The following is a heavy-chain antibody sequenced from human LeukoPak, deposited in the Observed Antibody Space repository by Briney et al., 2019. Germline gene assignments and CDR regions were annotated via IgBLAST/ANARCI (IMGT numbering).Heavy chain of an antibody. J-gene: IGHJ4*02. CDR3: AKDLSRIAVAGTMGGFDY. D-gene: IGHD6-19*01. CDR2: IRYDGSNK. CDR1: GFTFSSYG. V-gene: IGHV3-30*02. Sequence: GGSLRLSCAASGFTFSSYGMHWVRQAPGKGLEWVAFIRYDGSNKYYADSVKGRFTISRDNSKNTLYLQMNSLRAEDTAVYYCAKDLSRIAVAGTMGGFDYWGQGTLVTVSS.